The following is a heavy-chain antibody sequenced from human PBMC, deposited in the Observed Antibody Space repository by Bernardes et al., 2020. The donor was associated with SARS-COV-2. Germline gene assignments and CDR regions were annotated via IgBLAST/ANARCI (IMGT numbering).Heavy chain of an antibody. Sequence: SETLSLTCTVSGGSVRSGSYYWSWIRQPPGKGLEWIGYIYYSGNTNYNPSLKSRVTISVDTSKNQFSLKLSSVTAADTAVYFCARDGYYDSSGYYWRGGYDYWGQGTLVTVSS. CDR1: GGSVRSGSYY. CDR3: ARDGYYDSSGYYWRGGYDY. D-gene: IGHD3-22*01. J-gene: IGHJ4*02. CDR2: IYYSGNT. V-gene: IGHV4-61*01.